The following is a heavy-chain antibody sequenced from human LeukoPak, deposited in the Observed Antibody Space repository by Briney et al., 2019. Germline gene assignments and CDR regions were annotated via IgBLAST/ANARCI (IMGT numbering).Heavy chain of an antibody. D-gene: IGHD5-24*01. Sequence: GGSLRLSCAASGFTFTSYAMSWVRQAPGKGLEWVSSISGSGDSTYNADSVKGRFTISRDNSKNTVHLQMNSLRAEDTAVYHCAKNTGGDGFKDAFDIWGQGTMVTVSS. CDR1: GFTFTSYA. CDR2: ISGSGDST. CDR3: AKNTGGDGFKDAFDI. V-gene: IGHV3-23*01. J-gene: IGHJ3*02.